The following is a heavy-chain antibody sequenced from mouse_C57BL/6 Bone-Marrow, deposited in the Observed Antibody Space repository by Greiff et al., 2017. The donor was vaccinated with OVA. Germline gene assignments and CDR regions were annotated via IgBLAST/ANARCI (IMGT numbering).Heavy chain of an antibody. J-gene: IGHJ3*01. CDR2: INTKTGGT. CDR1: GYTFTDYY. CDR3: ARFYYDYPY. V-gene: IGHV1-26*01. D-gene: IGHD2-4*01. Sequence: VQLQQSGPELVQPGASVKLSCKASGYTFTDYYMNWVKQSHGKSLEWIGDINTKTGGTRYNQKLKGKATLTIDKSSSTAYMELRSLTAEDSAVYYCARFYYDYPYCGQGTRVTVSA.